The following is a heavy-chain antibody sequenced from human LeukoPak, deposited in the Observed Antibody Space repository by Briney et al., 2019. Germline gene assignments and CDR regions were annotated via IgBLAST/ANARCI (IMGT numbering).Heavy chain of an antibody. D-gene: IGHD5-24*01. J-gene: IGHJ4*02. CDR2: ITSDGTGI. CDR3: AKSGRDGYNFVYYFDY. Sequence: GGSLRLSCEASGFSFSITWMHWVRHPPGQGLVWVARITSDGTGISYAESVKGRFTISRDNAKNSLYLQMNSLRAEDTAVYYCAKSGRDGYNFVYYFDYWGQGTLVTVSS. V-gene: IGHV3-74*03. CDR1: GFSFSITW.